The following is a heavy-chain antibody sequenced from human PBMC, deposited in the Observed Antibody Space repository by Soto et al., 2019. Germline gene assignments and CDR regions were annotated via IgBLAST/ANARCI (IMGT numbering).Heavy chain of an antibody. CDR3: ARDRLYGSGTLWAYYYGMDV. CDR1: GGSISSGDYY. V-gene: IGHV4-30-4*01. J-gene: IGHJ6*02. CDR2: IYYSGST. D-gene: IGHD3-10*01. Sequence: SETLSLTCTVSGGSISSGDYYWSWIRQPPGKGLEWIGYIYYSGSTYYNPSLESRVTISVDTSKNQFSLKLSSVTAADTAVYYCARDRLYGSGTLWAYYYGMDVWGQGTTVTVSS.